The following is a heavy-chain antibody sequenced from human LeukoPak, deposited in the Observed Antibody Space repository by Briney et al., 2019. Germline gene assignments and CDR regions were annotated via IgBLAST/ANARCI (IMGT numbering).Heavy chain of an antibody. J-gene: IGHJ4*02. CDR3: ARDSGTYHKPSRSFDY. CDR2: IKQDETEK. Sequence: PGGSLRLSCAASGFTFSSYWMSWVRQAPGKGLEWVANIKQDETEKYYVDSVKGRFTIYRNNAKNSLFLQMNSLRAEDTAVYYCARDSGTYHKPSRSFDYWGQGTLVTVSS. CDR1: GFTFSSYW. V-gene: IGHV3-7*01. D-gene: IGHD3-10*01.